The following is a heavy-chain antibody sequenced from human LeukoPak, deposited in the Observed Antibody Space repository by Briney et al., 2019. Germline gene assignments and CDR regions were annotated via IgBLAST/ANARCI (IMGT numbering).Heavy chain of an antibody. CDR1: GGTFSSYA. CDR2: IIPIFGTA. CDR3: ARVLAYCSSTSCHDY. J-gene: IGHJ4*02. D-gene: IGHD2-2*01. V-gene: IGHV1-69*05. Sequence: SVTVSCKASGGTFSSYAISWVRQAPGQGLEWMGGIIPIFGTANYAQKFQGRVTITTDESTSTAYMELSSLRSEDTAVYYCARVLAYCSSTSCHDYWGQGTLVTVYS.